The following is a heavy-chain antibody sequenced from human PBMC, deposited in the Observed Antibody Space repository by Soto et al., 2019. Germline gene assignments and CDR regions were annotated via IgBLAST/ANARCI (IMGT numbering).Heavy chain of an antibody. Sequence: PGGSLRLSCAASGFTFSSYSINWVRQAPGKGLEWVSYISSSSSTIYYADSVKGRFTISRDNAKNSLYLQMNSLRDEDTAVYYCAREIPYYDSSAYGGSSSPWGQGTLVTVSS. D-gene: IGHD3-22*01. CDR1: GFTFSSYS. CDR3: AREIPYYDSSAYGGSSSP. CDR2: ISSSSSTI. J-gene: IGHJ5*02. V-gene: IGHV3-48*02.